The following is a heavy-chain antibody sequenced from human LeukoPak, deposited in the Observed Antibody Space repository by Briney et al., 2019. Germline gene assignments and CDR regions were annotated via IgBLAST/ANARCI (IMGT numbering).Heavy chain of an antibody. V-gene: IGHV1-69*13. Sequence: ASVTVSCKASGGTFSSYAISWVRQAPGQGLEWMGGIIPIFGTANYAQKFQGRVTITADESTSTAYMELSSLRSEDTAVYYCARSPTGFGSHFDYWGQGTLVTVSS. CDR2: IIPIFGTA. D-gene: IGHD1-26*01. CDR1: GGTFSSYA. J-gene: IGHJ4*02. CDR3: ARSPTGFGSHFDY.